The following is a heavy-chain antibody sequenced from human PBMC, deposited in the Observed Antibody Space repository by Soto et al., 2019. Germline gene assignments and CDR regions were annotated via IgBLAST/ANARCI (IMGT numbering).Heavy chain of an antibody. D-gene: IGHD3-10*01. V-gene: IGHV3-23*01. CDR2: IHGGGNSA. CDR1: GFTFSGYA. J-gene: IGHJ4*02. Sequence: EVQLLESGGDLVQPGRSLRLSCAASGFTFSGYAMSWVRQAPGKGLEWVSVIHGGGNSAYYADSVKGRFTISRDNSKNTLYLQMSSLRGEDTAVYYWAKNRGRVPTSWQFDYWGQGTLVTVSS. CDR3: AKNRGRVPTSWQFDY.